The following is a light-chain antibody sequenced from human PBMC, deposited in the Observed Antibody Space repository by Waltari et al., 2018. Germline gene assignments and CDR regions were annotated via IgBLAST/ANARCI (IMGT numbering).Light chain of an antibody. CDR1: QSISKY. CDR2: ETS. Sequence: EIMLTQSPATLSLSPGERATLSCRASQSISKYLAWYQQKPGQAPRLLIYETSRRATGIPDRFSGGWSGTDFSLNSSRLEPEDFAVYYCQKYERLPATFGQGTKVEFK. V-gene: IGKV3-20*01. J-gene: IGKJ1*01. CDR3: QKYERLPAT.